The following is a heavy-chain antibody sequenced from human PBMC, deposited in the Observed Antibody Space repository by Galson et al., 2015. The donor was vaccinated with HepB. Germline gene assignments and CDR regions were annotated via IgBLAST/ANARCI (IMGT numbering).Heavy chain of an antibody. CDR1: GFTFSSYS. CDR3: ARLGIVVVPAAIPRWFDP. J-gene: IGHJ5*02. Sequence: SLRLSCAASGFTFSSYSMNWVRQAPGKGLEWVSYISSSSSTIYYADSVKGRFTISRDNAKNSLYLQMNSLRDEDTAVYYCARLGIVVVPAAIPRWFDPWGQGTLVTVSS. V-gene: IGHV3-48*02. D-gene: IGHD2-2*03. CDR2: ISSSSSTI.